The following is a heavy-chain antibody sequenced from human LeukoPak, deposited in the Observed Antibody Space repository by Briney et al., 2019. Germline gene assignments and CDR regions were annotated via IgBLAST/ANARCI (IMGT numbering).Heavy chain of an antibody. CDR2: ISSSSSTI. CDR1: GFTFSSYS. D-gene: IGHD2-2*01. Sequence: GGSLRLSCAASGFTFSSYSMNWVRQAPGKGLEWASYISSSSSTIYYADSVKGRFTISRDNAKNSLYLQMNSLRDEDTAVYYCARASLQYCSSTSCYGGDYFDYWGQGTLVTVSS. V-gene: IGHV3-48*02. J-gene: IGHJ4*02. CDR3: ARASLQYCSSTSCYGGDYFDY.